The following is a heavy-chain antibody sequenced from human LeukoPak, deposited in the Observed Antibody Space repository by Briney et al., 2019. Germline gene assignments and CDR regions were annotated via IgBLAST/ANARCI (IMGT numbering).Heavy chain of an antibody. CDR2: ISSNGGST. CDR3: ARALRGFDY. CDR1: GVTFSSYA. D-gene: IGHD2-15*01. J-gene: IGHJ4*02. V-gene: IGHV3-64*01. Sequence: GGSLRLSCAASGVTFSSYAMHWVRQAPGKGLEYVSAISSNGGSTYYANSVKGRFTISRDNSKNTLYLQMGSLRAEDMAVYYCARALRGFDYWGQGTLVTVSS.